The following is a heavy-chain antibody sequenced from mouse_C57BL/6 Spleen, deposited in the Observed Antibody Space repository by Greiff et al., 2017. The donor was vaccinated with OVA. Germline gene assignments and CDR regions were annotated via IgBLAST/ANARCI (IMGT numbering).Heavy chain of an antibody. J-gene: IGHJ1*03. V-gene: IGHV5-6*01. D-gene: IGHD1-1*01. CDR3: ARHGGYYGSSPWYFDV. Sequence: EVKLQESGGDLVKPGGSLKLSCAASGFTFSSYGMSWVRQTPDKRLEWVATISSGGSYTYYPDSVKGRFTISRDNAKNTLYLQMSSLKSEDTAMYDCARHGGYYGSSPWYFDVWGTGTTVTVSS. CDR1: GFTFSSYG. CDR2: ISSGGSYT.